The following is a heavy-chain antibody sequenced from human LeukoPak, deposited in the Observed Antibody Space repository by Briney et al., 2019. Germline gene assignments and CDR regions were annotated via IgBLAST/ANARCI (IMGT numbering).Heavy chain of an antibody. V-gene: IGHV1-18*01. CDR1: GYTFTNYG. CDR2: ISAYNGNT. Sequence: GASVKVSCKASGYTFTNYGISWVRQAPGQGLEWMGWISAYNGNTNYAQKLQGRVTMTTDTSTSTAYMELRSLRSDDTAVYYCARDLARGYSYGSGAFDIWGQGTMVTVSS. D-gene: IGHD5-18*01. CDR3: ARDLARGYSYGSGAFDI. J-gene: IGHJ3*02.